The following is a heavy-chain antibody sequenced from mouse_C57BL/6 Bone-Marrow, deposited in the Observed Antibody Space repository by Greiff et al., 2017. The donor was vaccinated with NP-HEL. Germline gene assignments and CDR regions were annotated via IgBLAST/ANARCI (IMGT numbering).Heavy chain of an antibody. CDR2: IWSGGST. V-gene: IGHV2-2*01. CDR1: GFSLTSYG. J-gene: IGHJ1*03. CDR3: ASYGAFWYFDV. D-gene: IGHD1-1*01. Sequence: VKLMESGPGLVQPSQSLSITCTVSGFSLTSYGVHWVRQSPGKGLEWLGVIWSGGSTDYNAAFISRLSISKDNSKSQVFFKMNSLQADDTAIYYCASYGAFWYFDVWGTGTTVTVSS.